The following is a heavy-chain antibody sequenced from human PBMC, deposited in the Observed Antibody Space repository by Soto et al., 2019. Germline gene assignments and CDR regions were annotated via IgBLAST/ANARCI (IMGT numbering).Heavy chain of an antibody. V-gene: IGHV3-53*01. CDR2: IYAGGST. Sequence: EVRLVESGGGLIQPGGSLRLSCAASGVSIISHYMAWVRQAPGKGVEWISLIYAGGSTFYADSVKGRFTISRDNSKTTLYLQMDSLTTEDTAVYYCASGENGYNKFYFDFWGQGTLVTVSS. CDR3: ASGENGYNKFYFDF. D-gene: IGHD5-12*01. CDR1: GVSIISHY. J-gene: IGHJ4*02.